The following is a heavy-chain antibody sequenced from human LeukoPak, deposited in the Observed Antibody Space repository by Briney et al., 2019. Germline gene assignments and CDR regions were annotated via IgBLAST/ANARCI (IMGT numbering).Heavy chain of an antibody. J-gene: IGHJ4*02. CDR3: ARFVRSGYYTLIDY. CDR1: GGSISSGGYY. CDR2: IYYSGST. V-gene: IGHV4-31*03. D-gene: IGHD3-3*01. Sequence: SQTLSLTCTVSGGSISSGGYYWRWLRQHPGKGLEWIGYIYYSGSTYYNPSLKSRVTISVDTSKNQFSLKLSSVTAADTAVYYCARFVRSGYYTLIDYWGQGTLVTVSS.